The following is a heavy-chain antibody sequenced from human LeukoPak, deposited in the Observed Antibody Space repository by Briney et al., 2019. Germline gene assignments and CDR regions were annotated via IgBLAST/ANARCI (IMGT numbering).Heavy chain of an antibody. CDR1: GDSISSGDYY. CDR2: ISSSGST. V-gene: IGHV4-61*02. J-gene: IGHJ3*02. D-gene: IGHD3-22*01. CDR3: ARGPYSYDSSGAFDI. Sequence: SETLSLTCTVSGDSISSGDYYWSWIRQPGGKGLEWIERISSSGSTNYNPSLKSRVTISVDTSKNQFSLKLSSVTAADTAVYFCARGPYSYDSSGAFDIWGQGTMVTVSS.